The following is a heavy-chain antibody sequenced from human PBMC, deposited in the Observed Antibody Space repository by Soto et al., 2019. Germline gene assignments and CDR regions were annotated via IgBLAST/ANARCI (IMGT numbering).Heavy chain of an antibody. CDR1: GFTFRDFS. V-gene: IGHV3-49*03. D-gene: IGHD3-22*01. J-gene: IGHJ4*02. Sequence: GSLRLSCPSSGFTFRDFSISWFRQSPGKGLEWIGFIRGEAYGGTTDYAASATGSFSISRDDSESIAYLQMNSLTTEDTAVYYCAPVIYDSRSYYFDYWGQGALVTVYS. CDR2: IRGEAYGGTT. CDR3: APVIYDSRSYYFDY.